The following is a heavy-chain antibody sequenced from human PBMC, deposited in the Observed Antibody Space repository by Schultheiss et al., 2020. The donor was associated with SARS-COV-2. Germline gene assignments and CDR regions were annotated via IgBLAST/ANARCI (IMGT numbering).Heavy chain of an antibody. D-gene: IGHD6-19*01. V-gene: IGHV1-46*04. CDR3: ARAIAVAAGGFDP. CDR2: INPSAGST. Sequence: ASVKVSCKASGYIFTSYYIHWVRQAPGQGLEWMGIINPSAGSTTYAQRLQDRITMTRDTSISTAYMELSRLRSDDTAVYYCARAIAVAAGGFDPWGQGTLVTVSS. J-gene: IGHJ5*02. CDR1: GYIFTSYY.